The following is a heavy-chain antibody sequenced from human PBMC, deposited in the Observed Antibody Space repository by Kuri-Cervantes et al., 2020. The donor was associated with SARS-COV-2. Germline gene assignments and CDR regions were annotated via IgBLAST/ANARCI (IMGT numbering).Heavy chain of an antibody. V-gene: IGHV4-59*01. CDR1: YASMTSFY. CDR2: IYYTGKS. D-gene: IGHD4-11*01. J-gene: IGHJ4*02. CDR3: ASGNDFSLDY. Sequence: SETLSLTCTVSYASMTSFYWSWIRRSPGRGLEWIGYIYYTGKSNYNPSLESRVSMSLAASESRFFLTLTSVTAADTAMYYCASGNDFSLDYWGQGILVTVSS.